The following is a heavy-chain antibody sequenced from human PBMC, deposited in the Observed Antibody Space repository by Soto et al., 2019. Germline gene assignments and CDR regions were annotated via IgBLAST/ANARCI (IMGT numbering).Heavy chain of an antibody. D-gene: IGHD3-10*01. V-gene: IGHV4-59*01. CDR3: ARVGADTMVRGVIITFWGMDV. CDR2: IYYSGST. CDR1: GDSISSYY. J-gene: IGHJ6*02. Sequence: SETLSLTCTVSGDSISSYYLTWIRQPPGKGLEWIGSIYYSGSTNYNPSLKSRVTISVDTSKNQFSLKLSSVTAADTAVYYCARVGADTMVRGVIITFWGMDVWGQGTTVTVSS.